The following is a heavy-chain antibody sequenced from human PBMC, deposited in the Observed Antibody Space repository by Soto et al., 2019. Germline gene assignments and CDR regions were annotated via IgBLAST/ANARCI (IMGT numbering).Heavy chain of an antibody. Sequence: ASVKVSCKASGGTFSSYAVSWVRQAPGQGLEWMGGIIPIFGTANYAQKFQGRVTITADESTSTADMELSSLRSEDTAVYYCARDRGVWVGGYDYAYDYYGMDVWGQGTTVTVSS. CDR1: GGTFSSYA. CDR3: ARDRGVWVGGYDYAYDYYGMDV. J-gene: IGHJ6*02. D-gene: IGHD5-12*01. CDR2: IIPIFGTA. V-gene: IGHV1-69*13.